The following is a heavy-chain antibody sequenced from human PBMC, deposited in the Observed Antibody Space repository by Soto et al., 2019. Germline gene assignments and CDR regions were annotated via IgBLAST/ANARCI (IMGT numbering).Heavy chain of an antibody. CDR3: AGDAGSWGC. D-gene: IGHD3-10*01. CDR2: ISSSSSTT. CDR1: GFTFTTYS. Sequence: EVQLVESGGGLVQPGGSLRLSCAASGFTFTTYSMNWVRQAPGKGLEWVSYISSSSSTTYYADSVKGRFTISRDNAKNSLYLQINSLSDEDTAVYYCAGDAGSWGCWGQGTLVTVSS. V-gene: IGHV3-48*02. J-gene: IGHJ4*02.